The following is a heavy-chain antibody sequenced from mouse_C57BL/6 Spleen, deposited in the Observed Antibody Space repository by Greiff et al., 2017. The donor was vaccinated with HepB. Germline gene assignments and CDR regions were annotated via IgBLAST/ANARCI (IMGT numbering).Heavy chain of an antibody. CDR1: GFTFSSYG. D-gene: IGHD1-1*01. CDR2: ISSGGSYT. J-gene: IGHJ1*03. CDR3: ARRHYCSIDWYFDV. V-gene: IGHV5-6*01. Sequence: VQLKQSGGDLVKPGGSLKLSCAASGFTFSSYGMSWVRQTPDKRLEWVATISSGGSYTYYPDSVKGRFITSRDNAKNTLYLQMSSLKSEDTAMYYCARRHYCSIDWYFDVWGTGTTVTVSS.